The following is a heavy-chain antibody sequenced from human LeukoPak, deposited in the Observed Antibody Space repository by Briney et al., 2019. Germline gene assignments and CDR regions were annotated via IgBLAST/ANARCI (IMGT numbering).Heavy chain of an antibody. J-gene: IGHJ4*02. CDR1: GFTFSSYA. CDR2: ISGSGGST. CDR3: ARDFVEGGSYNY. V-gene: IGHV3-23*01. D-gene: IGHD1-26*01. Sequence: GGSLRLSCAASGFTFSSYAMSWVRQAPGKGLEWVSAISGSGGSTYYADSVKGRFTISRDNSKNTLYLQMNSLRAEDTAVYYCARDFVEGGSYNYWGQGTLVTVSS.